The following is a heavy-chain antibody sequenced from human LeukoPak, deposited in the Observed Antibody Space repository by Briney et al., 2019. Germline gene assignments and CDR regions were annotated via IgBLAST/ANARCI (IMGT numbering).Heavy chain of an antibody. D-gene: IGHD3-10*01. V-gene: IGHV4-38-2*01. CDR1: GYSISSGYY. J-gene: IGHJ4*02. Sequence: PSETLSLTCAVSGYSISSGYYWGWIRQPPGKGLEWSGSIYHSGSTYYNPSLKSRVTISVDTSKNQFSLKLSSVTAADTAVYYCARGSPVSDYWGQGTLVTVSS. CDR3: ARGSPVSDY. CDR2: IYHSGST.